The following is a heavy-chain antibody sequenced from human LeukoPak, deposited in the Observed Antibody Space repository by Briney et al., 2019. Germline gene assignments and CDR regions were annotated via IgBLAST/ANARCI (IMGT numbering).Heavy chain of an antibody. Sequence: SETLSLTCAVYGGSFSGYYWSWIRQPPGKGLEWIGEINHSGSTNYNPSLKSRVTISVDTSKNQFSLKLSSVTAADTAVYYCATYSSGYQRNDYWGQGTLVTVSS. CDR3: ATYSSGYQRNDY. CDR2: INHSGST. CDR1: GGSFSGYY. V-gene: IGHV4-34*01. J-gene: IGHJ4*02. D-gene: IGHD3-22*01.